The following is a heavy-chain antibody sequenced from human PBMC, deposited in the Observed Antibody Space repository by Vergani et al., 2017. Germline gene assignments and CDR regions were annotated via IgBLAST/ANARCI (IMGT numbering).Heavy chain of an antibody. D-gene: IGHD3-10*02. CDR3: AGPPTYYYVRGSFDI. Sequence: EVQLVESGGGLVQPGGSLRLSCAASGITFSSYEMNWVRQAPGKGLEWVSAISGSGGSTYYADSVKGRFTISRDNSKNTLYLQMNSLRAEDTAVYYCAGPPTYYYVRGSFDIWGQGTMVTVSS. J-gene: IGHJ3*02. V-gene: IGHV3-23*04. CDR1: GITFSSYE. CDR2: ISGSGGST.